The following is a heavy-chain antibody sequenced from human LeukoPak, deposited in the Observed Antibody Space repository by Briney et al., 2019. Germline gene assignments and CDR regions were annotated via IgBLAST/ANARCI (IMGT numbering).Heavy chain of an antibody. Sequence: PGGSLRLSCAASGFTFNNYAMSWVRQAPGKGLEWISSIGGGGDDTYYANSVKGRFTISRDYSKNTLFLQMNSLRVEDTAVYYCAKDMGYWGQGTLVTVSS. CDR2: IGGGGDDT. J-gene: IGHJ4*02. CDR1: GFTFNNYA. CDR3: AKDMGY. V-gene: IGHV3-23*01.